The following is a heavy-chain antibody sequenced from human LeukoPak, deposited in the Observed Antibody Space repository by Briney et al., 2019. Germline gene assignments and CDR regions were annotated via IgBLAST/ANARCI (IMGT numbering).Heavy chain of an antibody. V-gene: IGHV3-30*18. J-gene: IGHJ6*02. D-gene: IGHD3-10*01. CDR3: AKDRYYYGSGSYPLYYYYGMDV. CDR2: ISYDGSNK. Sequence: PWGSLRLSCAASGFTFSSYGMHWVRQAPGKGLEWVAVISYDGSNKYYADSVKGRFTTSRDNSKNTLYLQMNSLRAEDTAVYYCAKDRYYYGSGSYPLYYYYGMDVWGQGTTVTVSS. CDR1: GFTFSSYG.